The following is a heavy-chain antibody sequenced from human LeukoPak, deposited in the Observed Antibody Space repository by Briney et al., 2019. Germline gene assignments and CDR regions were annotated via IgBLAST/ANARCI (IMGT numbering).Heavy chain of an antibody. V-gene: IGHV3-23*01. CDR1: GFTFSSYA. CDR3: AKLRYYDSSGYSNFDY. D-gene: IGHD3-22*01. CDR2: ISGSGGST. J-gene: IGHJ4*02. Sequence: PGGSLRLSCAASGFTFSSYAMSWVRQAPGKGLEWVSAISGSGGSTYYADSVKGRFTISRDNSKNTLYLQMNSLRAEDTAVYYCAKLRYYDSSGYSNFDYWGQGTLVTVSS.